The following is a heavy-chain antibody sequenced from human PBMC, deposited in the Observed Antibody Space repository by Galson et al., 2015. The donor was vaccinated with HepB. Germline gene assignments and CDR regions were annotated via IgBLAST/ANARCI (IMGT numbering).Heavy chain of an antibody. CDR3: AKDLSGTYPDY. V-gene: IGHV3-30*02. D-gene: IGHD1-26*01. Sequence: SLRLSCAASGFTFSSYGMHWVRQAPGKGLEWVAFLRYDGNNKYYRDSVKGRFTISRDNSQKTLDLQMNSLRAEDTAVYFCAKDLSGTYPDYWGQGTLVTVSS. CDR2: LRYDGNNK. CDR1: GFTFSSYG. J-gene: IGHJ4*02.